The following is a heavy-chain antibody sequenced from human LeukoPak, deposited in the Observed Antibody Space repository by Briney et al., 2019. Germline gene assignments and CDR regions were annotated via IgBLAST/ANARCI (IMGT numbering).Heavy chain of an antibody. CDR1: RFTFSSYG. J-gene: IGHJ6*04. V-gene: IGHV3-30*18. Sequence: GRSLRLSCAASRFTFSSYGMHWVRQAPGKGLEWVAVISYDGSNKYYADSVKGRFTISRDNSKNTVYLQMNSLRAEDTGVYYCAKGDPYYGMDVWGKGTTVTVSS. CDR2: ISYDGSNK. CDR3: AKGDPYYGMDV.